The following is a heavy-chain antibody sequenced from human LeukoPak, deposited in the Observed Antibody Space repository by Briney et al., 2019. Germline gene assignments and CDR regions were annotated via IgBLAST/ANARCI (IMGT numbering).Heavy chain of an antibody. CDR1: GFTFSSYA. J-gene: IGHJ5*02. Sequence: PGGSLRLSCAASGFTFSSYAMSWVRQPPGKGLEWIGSIYYSGSTYYNPPLKSRVTISVDTSKNQFSLKLSSVTAADTAVYYCARGTVTTSFDPWGQGTLVTVSS. CDR3: ARGTVTTSFDP. V-gene: IGHV4-39*07. D-gene: IGHD4-17*01. CDR2: IYYSGST.